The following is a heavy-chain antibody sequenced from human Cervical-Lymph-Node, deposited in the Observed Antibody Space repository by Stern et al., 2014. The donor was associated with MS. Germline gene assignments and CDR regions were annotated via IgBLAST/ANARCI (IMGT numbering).Heavy chain of an antibody. CDR3: ATHGGSSFQMDV. D-gene: IGHD6-13*01. CDR2: ISPHTGGA. J-gene: IGHJ6*02. V-gene: IGHV1-2*06. CDR1: GYSFTDFN. Sequence: VQLVESGAEVKKPGASVKVSCKASGYSFTDFNTHWVRQAPGQGLEWMGRISPHTGGARYAEKFQGRVTMTRDTSITTAYMELDRLTSDDTAVYYCATHGGSSFQMDVWGQGTTVNVSS.